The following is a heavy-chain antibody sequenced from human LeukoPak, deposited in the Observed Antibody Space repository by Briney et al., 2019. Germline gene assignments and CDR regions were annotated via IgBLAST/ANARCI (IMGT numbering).Heavy chain of an antibody. V-gene: IGHV1-69*05. Sequence: SVKVSCKASGYTFTSYDINWVRQATGQGLEWMGRIIPIFGTANYAQKFQGRVTITTDESTSTAYMELSSLRSEDTAVYYCARGGGYSWYYMDVWGKGTTVTVSS. CDR1: GYTFTSYD. D-gene: IGHD5-18*01. J-gene: IGHJ6*03. CDR3: ARGGGYSWYYMDV. CDR2: IIPIFGTA.